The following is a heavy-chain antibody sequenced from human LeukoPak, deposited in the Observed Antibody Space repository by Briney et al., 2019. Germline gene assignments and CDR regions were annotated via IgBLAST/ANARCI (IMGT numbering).Heavy chain of an antibody. CDR2: IHYTGIA. CDR1: GDSISSSGYS. V-gene: IGHV4-39*01. J-gene: IGHJ4*02. D-gene: IGHD6-13*01. Sequence: PSETLSLTCTVSGDSISSSGYSWGWIRQPPGQGLEWIGSIHYTGIAHYNPSLKSRVTISRDTSKIQFSLRRSSVAAADTAVYYCAGQHSTTWYHRVDYWGQGTLVTVSS. CDR3: AGQHSTTWYHRVDY.